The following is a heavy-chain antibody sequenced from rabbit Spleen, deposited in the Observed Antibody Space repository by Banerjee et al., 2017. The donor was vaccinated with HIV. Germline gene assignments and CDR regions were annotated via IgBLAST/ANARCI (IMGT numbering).Heavy chain of an antibody. CDR1: GFSLNNKYV. V-gene: IGHV1S45*01. J-gene: IGHJ4*01. CDR3: ARGSAAMTMGITGFYFNL. CDR2: INTKSGEN. Sequence: QEQLVESGGGLVKPGGSLALTCKASGFSLNNKYVMCWVRQAPGKGLEWIACINTKSGENVYATWSKGRFTISKTSSTTVTLQMTSLTAADTATYFCARGSAAMTMGITGFYFNLWGPGTLVTVS. D-gene: IGHD2-1*01.